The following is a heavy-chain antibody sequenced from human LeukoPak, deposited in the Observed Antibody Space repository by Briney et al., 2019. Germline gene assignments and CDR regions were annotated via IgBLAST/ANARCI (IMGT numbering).Heavy chain of an antibody. CDR1: GYTFINSG. CDR3: ARLRRITIFGVGSPGDYYYYYYMDV. CDR2: IKGYNGDT. D-gene: IGHD3-3*01. Sequence: GASVKVTCKTSGYTFINSGITWVRPATGQGLEWMGWIKGYNGDTAYAQMFQGRFTMTIDASTSTSSMEQSGLRSDDTAVYYCARLRRITIFGVGSPGDYYYYYYMDVWGKGTTVTVSS. V-gene: IGHV1-18*01. J-gene: IGHJ6*03.